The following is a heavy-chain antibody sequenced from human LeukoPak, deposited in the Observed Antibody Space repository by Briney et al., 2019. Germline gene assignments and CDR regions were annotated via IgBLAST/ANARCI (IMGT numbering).Heavy chain of an antibody. CDR2: ISYDGASK. J-gene: IGHJ4*02. V-gene: IGHV3-30-3*01. CDR1: GFTFSTYG. CDR3: ARAPNGVYCTSSSCHLDY. D-gene: IGHD2-2*01. Sequence: GGSLRLSCAASGFTFSTYGFHWVRQAPGGGLEWVALISYDGASKYHADSVKGRFTVSRDNSKNTLYLQMNSLRAEDAAVYYCARAPNGVYCTSSSCHLDYWGQGALVTVSS.